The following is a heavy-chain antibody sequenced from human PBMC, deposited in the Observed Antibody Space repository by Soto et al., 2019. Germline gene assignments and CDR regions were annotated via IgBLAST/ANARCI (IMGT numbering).Heavy chain of an antibody. Sequence: EVQLVESGGGLVQPGGSLRLSCAASGFTVSSNHMSWVRQAPGKGLEWVSLIYSGGSTYYADSVKGRFTFSRDNSKNTLYLQMNSLRVEDTAVYYCAGPGEQHRYWGQGTLVTGSS. CDR3: AGPGEQHRY. J-gene: IGHJ4*02. CDR1: GFTVSSNH. V-gene: IGHV3-66*01. D-gene: IGHD3-16*01. CDR2: IYSGGST.